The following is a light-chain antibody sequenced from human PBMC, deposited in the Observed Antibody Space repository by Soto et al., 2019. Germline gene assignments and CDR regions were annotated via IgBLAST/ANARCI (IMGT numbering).Light chain of an antibody. CDR2: GAS. J-gene: IGKJ3*01. V-gene: IGKV3-20*01. Sequence: EIVLTQSPGTLSLSPGERATLSCRASQSISSSYLAWYQQRPGQAPRLLIFGASYRATGIPDRFSGSGSGRDLSLTISRLEPEDFAVYYCQQYSSSPPEFTFGPGTRVDSK. CDR3: QQYSSSPPEFT. CDR1: QSISSSY.